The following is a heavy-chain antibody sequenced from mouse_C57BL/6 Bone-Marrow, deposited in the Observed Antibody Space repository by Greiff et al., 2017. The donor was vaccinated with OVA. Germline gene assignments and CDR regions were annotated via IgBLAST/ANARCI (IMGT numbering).Heavy chain of an antibody. CDR3: ARHEDGYYASYFDY. V-gene: IGHV1-82*01. CDR2: IYPGDGDN. CDR1: GYAFSSSW. J-gene: IGHJ2*01. Sequence: VQLQQSGPELVQPGASVKISCKASGYAFSSSWMNWVKQRPGKGLEWIGRIYPGDGDNNYNGKFQGKATLTADKSSSTAYMQLSSLTSEDSAVYFCARHEDGYYASYFDYWGQGTTLTVSS. D-gene: IGHD2-3*01.